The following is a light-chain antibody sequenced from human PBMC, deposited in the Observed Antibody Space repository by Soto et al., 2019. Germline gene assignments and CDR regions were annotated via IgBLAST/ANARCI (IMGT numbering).Light chain of an antibody. V-gene: IGLV2-14*01. J-gene: IGLJ1*01. CDR1: SSDVGGYSY. CDR2: DVS. CDR3: CSYAGRYTYV. Sequence: QSVLTQPASVSGSPGQSITISCTGSSSDVGGYSYVSWYKQLPGKAPKLMIYDVSDRPSGVSNRSSGSKSGNTASLTISGLQAEDEADYYCCSYAGRYTYVFGTGTKVTVL.